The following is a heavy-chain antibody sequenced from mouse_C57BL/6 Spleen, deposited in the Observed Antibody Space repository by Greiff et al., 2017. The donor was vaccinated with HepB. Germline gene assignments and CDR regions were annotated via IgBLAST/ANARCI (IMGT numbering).Heavy chain of an antibody. D-gene: IGHD2-14*01. CDR2: INPSNGGT. CDR3: ARRRVLYWYFDV. J-gene: IGHJ1*03. V-gene: IGHV1-53*01. Sequence: QVHVKQSGTELVKPGASVKLSCKASGYTFTSYWMHWVKQRPGQGLEWIGNINPSNGGTNYNEKFKSKATLTVDKSSSTAYMQLSSLTSEDSAVYYCARRRVLYWYFDVWGTGTTVTVSS. CDR1: GYTFTSYW.